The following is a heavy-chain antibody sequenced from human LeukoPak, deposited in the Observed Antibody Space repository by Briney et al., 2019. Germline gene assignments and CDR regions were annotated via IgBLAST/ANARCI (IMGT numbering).Heavy chain of an antibody. Sequence: ASVKVSCKASGYTFTSYGISWVRQAPGQGLEWMGWISAYNGNTNYAQKLQGRVTMTTDTSTSTAYMELRSLRSDDTAVYYCAREKDDSSGYSDYYFDYWGQGTLVTVSS. CDR1: GYTFTSYG. V-gene: IGHV1-18*01. J-gene: IGHJ4*02. CDR2: ISAYNGNT. CDR3: AREKDDSSGYSDYYFDY. D-gene: IGHD3-22*01.